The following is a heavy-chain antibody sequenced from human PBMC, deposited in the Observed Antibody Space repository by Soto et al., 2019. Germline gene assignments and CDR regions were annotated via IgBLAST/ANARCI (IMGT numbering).Heavy chain of an antibody. Sequence: HLQLQESGPGLVKPSETVSLTCPVSGGSISGTTYYWGWIRQPPGKGLEWIGSIYYSGSTHYNPSLKSRLTISVDTSKNQFSLKLSSVTAADTSVYYCARLAYSGYVDYWGQGILVTVSS. J-gene: IGHJ4*02. CDR1: GGSISGTTYY. CDR2: IYYSGST. D-gene: IGHD5-12*01. CDR3: ARLAYSGYVDY. V-gene: IGHV4-39*01.